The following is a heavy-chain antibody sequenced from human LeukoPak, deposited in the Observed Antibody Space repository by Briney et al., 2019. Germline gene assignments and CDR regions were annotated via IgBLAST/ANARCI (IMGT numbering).Heavy chain of an antibody. CDR1: GFIVSTDF. D-gene: IGHD6-19*01. CDR3: AKDADVAALYYFYGMGV. V-gene: IGHV3-53*05. Sequence: GGSLRLSCAASGFIVSTDFMIWVRQAPGKGLEWLSTIYRDGNTYYADSVKGRFTTSRDTSKNTLYLQMNSLRVEDTAVYYCAKDADVAALYYFYGMGVWGQGTTVTVSS. J-gene: IGHJ6*02. CDR2: IYRDGNT.